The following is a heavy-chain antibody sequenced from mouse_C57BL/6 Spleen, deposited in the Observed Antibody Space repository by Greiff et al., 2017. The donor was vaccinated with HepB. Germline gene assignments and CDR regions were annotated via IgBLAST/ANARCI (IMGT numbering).Heavy chain of an antibody. V-gene: IGHV1-53*01. D-gene: IGHD2-12*01. CDR3: ARGRLTTGYAMDY. Sequence: VQLQQPGTELVKPGASVKLSCKASGYTFTSYWMHWVKQRPGQGLEWIGNINPSNGGTNYNEKFKSKATLTVDKSSSTAYMQLSSLTSDDAAVYYCARGRLTTGYAMDYWGQGTSVTVSS. CDR2: INPSNGGT. J-gene: IGHJ4*01. CDR1: GYTFTSYW.